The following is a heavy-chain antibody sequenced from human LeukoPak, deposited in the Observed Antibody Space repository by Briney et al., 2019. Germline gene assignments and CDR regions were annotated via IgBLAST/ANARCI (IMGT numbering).Heavy chain of an antibody. CDR2: ISAYNGNT. Sequence: AASVKVSCKASGYTFTSYGISWVRQAPGQGLEWMGWISAYNGNTKYSQKFQGRVTITRDTSASTAYMELSSLRSEDTAVYYCARTYRPGIAAAGRGIYFDYWGQGTLVTVSS. CDR1: GYTFTSYG. D-gene: IGHD6-13*01. CDR3: ARTYRPGIAAAGRGIYFDY. J-gene: IGHJ4*02. V-gene: IGHV1-18*01.